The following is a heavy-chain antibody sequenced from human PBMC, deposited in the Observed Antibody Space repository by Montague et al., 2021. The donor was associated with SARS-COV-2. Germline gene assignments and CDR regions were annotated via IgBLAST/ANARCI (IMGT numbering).Heavy chain of an antibody. V-gene: IGHV4-31*03. CDR2: IYYSGXT. CDR1: GGSISSGGYY. Sequence: TLSLTCTVSGGSISSGGYYWSWIRQHPGKGLEWIGYIYYSGXTXYXXXXKSRVTISVDTSKNQFSLKLSSVTAADTAVYYCARDHCGDFSFDYWGQRTLITVSS. J-gene: IGHJ4*02. CDR3: ARDHCGDFSFDY. D-gene: IGHD4-17*01.